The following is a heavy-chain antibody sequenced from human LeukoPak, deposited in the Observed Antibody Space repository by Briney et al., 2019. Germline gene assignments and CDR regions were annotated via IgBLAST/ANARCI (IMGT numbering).Heavy chain of an antibody. Sequence: PSETLSLTCTVSGGSITSSSYYWGWIRQPPGKGLEWIGEINHSGSTNYNPSLKSRVTISVDTSKNQFSLKLSSVTAADTAVYYCARLRYGYVWGDAFDIWGQGTMVTVSS. V-gene: IGHV4-39*07. J-gene: IGHJ3*02. CDR3: ARLRYGYVWGDAFDI. CDR1: GGSITSSSYY. CDR2: INHSGST. D-gene: IGHD3-16*01.